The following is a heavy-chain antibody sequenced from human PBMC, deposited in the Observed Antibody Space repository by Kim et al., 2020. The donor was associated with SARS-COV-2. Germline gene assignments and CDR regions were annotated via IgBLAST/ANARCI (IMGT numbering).Heavy chain of an antibody. J-gene: IGHJ4*02. D-gene: IGHD6-19*01. CDR3: ATQGRGRAIRAVGGSFDY. Sequence: KSRVTISVDTSKDQYSLKLSSVTAADTAVYYCATQGRGRAIRAVGGSFDYWGQGTLVTVSS. V-gene: IGHV4-39*01.